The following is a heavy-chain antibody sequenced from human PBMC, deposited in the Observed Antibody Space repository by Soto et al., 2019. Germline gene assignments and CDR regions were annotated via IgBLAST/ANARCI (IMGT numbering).Heavy chain of an antibody. CDR3: AKGPYCSSTSCYTAVAVALDY. J-gene: IGHJ4*02. D-gene: IGHD2-2*02. V-gene: IGHV3-30*18. CDR2: ISYDGSNK. Sequence: QVQLVESGGGVVQPGRSLRLSCAASGFTFSSYGMHWVRQAPGKGLEWVAVISYDGSNKYYADSVKGRFTISRDNSKNTLYLQMNSLRAEDTAVYYCAKGPYCSSTSCYTAVAVALDYWGQVTLVTVSS. CDR1: GFTFSSYG.